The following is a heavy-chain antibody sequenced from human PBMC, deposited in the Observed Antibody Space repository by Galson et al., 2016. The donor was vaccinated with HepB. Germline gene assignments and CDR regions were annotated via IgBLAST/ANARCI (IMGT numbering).Heavy chain of an antibody. CDR3: NTDRIRRGGSFPDDF. V-gene: IGHV3-15*01. CDR1: GFTFRNAW. D-gene: IGHD3-16*01. Sequence: SLRLSCAVSGFTFRNAWMTWVRQAPGKGLEWVGRIKSNIDGGTTDYAAPVKGRFTISRDDSKNTLFLQMSRLKTEDTAVYYCNTDRIRRGGSFPDDFWGQGTLVIVSS. CDR2: IKSNIDGGTT. J-gene: IGHJ4*02.